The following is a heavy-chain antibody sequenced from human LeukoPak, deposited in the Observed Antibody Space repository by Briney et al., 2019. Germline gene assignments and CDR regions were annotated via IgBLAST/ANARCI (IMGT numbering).Heavy chain of an antibody. V-gene: IGHV4-34*01. D-gene: IGHD3-22*01. CDR3: AGDRYYYDSSGYYLSY. CDR1: GGSFSGYY. Sequence: SETLSLTCAVYGGSFSGYYWNWIRQPPGKGLEWIGEINHSGSTNYNPSLKSRVTISVDTSKNQFSLKLSSVTAADTAVYYCAGDRYYYDSSGYYLSYWGQGTLVTVSS. J-gene: IGHJ4*02. CDR2: INHSGST.